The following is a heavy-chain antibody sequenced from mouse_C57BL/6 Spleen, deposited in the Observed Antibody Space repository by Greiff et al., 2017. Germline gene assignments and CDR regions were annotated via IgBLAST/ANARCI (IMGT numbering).Heavy chain of an antibody. J-gene: IGHJ2*01. D-gene: IGHD1-1*01. Sequence: VQLQESGAELVKPGASVKISCKASGYAFSSYWMNWVKQRPGKGLEWIGQIYPGDGDTNYNGKFKGKATLTADKSSSTAYMQLSSLTSEDTAVYYCAREGNYYGSSCFDYWGQGTTLTVSS. CDR1: GYAFSSYW. V-gene: IGHV1-80*01. CDR2: IYPGDGDT. CDR3: AREGNYYGSSCFDY.